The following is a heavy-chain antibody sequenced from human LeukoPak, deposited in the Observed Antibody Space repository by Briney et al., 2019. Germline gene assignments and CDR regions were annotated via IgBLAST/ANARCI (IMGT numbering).Heavy chain of an antibody. Sequence: PGGSLRLSCAASGFTFNGYALHWVRQSPGKGPEWVAFVSYDGSNKYYAESAQGRFTISRDNSKNTLYLQMNSLRAEDTAVYYCARDPGGNWGYWGQGTLVTVSS. CDR3: ARDPGGNWGY. CDR1: GFTFNGYA. V-gene: IGHV3-30*07. J-gene: IGHJ4*02. CDR2: VSYDGSNK. D-gene: IGHD7-27*01.